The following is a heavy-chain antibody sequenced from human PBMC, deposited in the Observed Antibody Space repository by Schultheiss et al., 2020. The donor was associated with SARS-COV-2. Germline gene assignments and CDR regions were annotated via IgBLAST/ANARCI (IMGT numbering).Heavy chain of an antibody. D-gene: IGHD6-19*01. CDR2: IGTAGDP. CDR3: ARTASQWRKHYYYYYGMDV. CDR1: GFTFSSYD. J-gene: IGHJ6*02. Sequence: GESLKISCAASGFTFSSYDMHWVRQATGKGLEWVSAIGTAGDPYYPGSVKGRFTISRENAKNSLYLQMNSLRAGDTAVYYCARTASQWRKHYYYYYGMDVWGQGTTVTVSS. V-gene: IGHV3-13*05.